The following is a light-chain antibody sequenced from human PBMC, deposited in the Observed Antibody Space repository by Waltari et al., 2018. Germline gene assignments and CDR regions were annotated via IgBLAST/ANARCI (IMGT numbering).Light chain of an antibody. CDR1: QSVLYSSNNKNY. Sequence: DIVMTQSPDSLAVSLGERATIKCKSSQSVLYSSNNKNYLAWYQQKPGQPPKLLIYWASPRESGVPDRFSGSGSGTDFTLTISSLQAEDVAVYYCQQYYSTPWTFGQGTKVEIK. J-gene: IGKJ1*01. CDR2: WAS. V-gene: IGKV4-1*01. CDR3: QQYYSTPWT.